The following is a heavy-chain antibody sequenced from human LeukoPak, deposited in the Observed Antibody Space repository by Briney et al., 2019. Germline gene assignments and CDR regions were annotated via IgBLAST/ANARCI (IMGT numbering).Heavy chain of an antibody. V-gene: IGHV3-30*04. Sequence: HPGGSLRLSCAASGFTYCSYAMLWVPQAPGKGLEWVADISYDGSNKYYADSVKGRFTISRDNSKNTLYLQMNSLRAEDTAVYYCARGRVVPGSEGWFDPWGQGTLVTVSS. CDR2: ISYDGSNK. CDR1: GFTYCSYA. D-gene: IGHD2-2*01. J-gene: IGHJ5*02. CDR3: ARGRVVPGSEGWFDP.